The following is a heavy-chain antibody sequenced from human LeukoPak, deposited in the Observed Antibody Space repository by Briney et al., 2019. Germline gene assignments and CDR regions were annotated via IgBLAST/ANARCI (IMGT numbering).Heavy chain of an antibody. D-gene: IGHD1-1*01. CDR3: ARVMATTNFDY. Sequence: GASVKVSCKASGYTFTSYGISWVRQAPGQGLEWMGRIIPLLGIANYAQKFQGRVTITADKSTSTAYMELSSLRSEDTAVYYCARVMATTNFDYWGQGTLVTVSS. CDR1: GYTFTSYG. J-gene: IGHJ4*02. V-gene: IGHV1-69*04. CDR2: IIPLLGIA.